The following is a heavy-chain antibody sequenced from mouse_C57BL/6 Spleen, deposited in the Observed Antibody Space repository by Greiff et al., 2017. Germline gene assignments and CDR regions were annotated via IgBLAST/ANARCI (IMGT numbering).Heavy chain of an antibody. CDR2: IYPGDGDT. CDR3: ARLDSNFYFDY. V-gene: IGHV1-80*01. J-gene: IGHJ2*01. CDR1: GYAFSSYW. D-gene: IGHD2-5*01. Sequence: VQLQESGAELVKPGASVKISCKASGYAFSSYWMNWVKQRPGKGLEWIGQIYPGDGDTNYNGKFKGKATLTADKSSSTAYMQRSSLTSEDSAVYFCARLDSNFYFDYWGKGTTLTVSS.